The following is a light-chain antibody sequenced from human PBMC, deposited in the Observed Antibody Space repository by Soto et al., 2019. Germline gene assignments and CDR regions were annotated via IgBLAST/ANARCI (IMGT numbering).Light chain of an antibody. V-gene: IGKV3-20*01. CDR3: QQYGSSPRIFT. CDR2: GAS. J-gene: IGKJ3*01. CDR1: QSVSSSY. Sequence: EIVLTQSPGTLSLSPGERATLSCRASQSVSSSYLAWYQQKPGQAPRLLIYGASSRATGIPDSFSGSGSGIDFTLIISRLEPEDFGVYYCQQYGSSPRIFTFGPGTKVDIK.